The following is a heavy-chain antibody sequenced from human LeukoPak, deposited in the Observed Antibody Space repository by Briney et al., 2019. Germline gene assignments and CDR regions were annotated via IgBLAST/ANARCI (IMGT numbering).Heavy chain of an antibody. CDR3: ARVAEAAAFDS. Sequence: GGSLRLSCAASGFTFSGSVIHWVRQASGKGLEWVGRIRRNTNNYATAYTASVEGRFTISRDDSQSTAYLQMSSLKTEDTAVYYCARVAEAAAFDSWGQGTLVTVSS. CDR2: IRRNTNNYAT. V-gene: IGHV3-73*01. J-gene: IGHJ4*02. CDR1: GFTFSGSV. D-gene: IGHD6-13*01.